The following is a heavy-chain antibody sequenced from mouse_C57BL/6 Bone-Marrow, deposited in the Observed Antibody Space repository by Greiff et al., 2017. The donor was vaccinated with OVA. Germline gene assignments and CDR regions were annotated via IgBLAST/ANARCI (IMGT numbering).Heavy chain of an antibody. J-gene: IGHJ2*01. CDR2: IHPNSGST. V-gene: IGHV1-64*01. CDR1: GYTFTSYW. CDR3: ASPYYYGSSSLDY. Sequence: QVQLQQPGAELVKPGASVKLSCKASGYTFTSYWMHWVKQRPGQGLEWIGMIHPNSGSTNYNEKFKSKATLTVDKSSSTAHMQLSSLTSEDSAVYYCASPYYYGSSSLDYWGQGTTLTVSS. D-gene: IGHD1-1*01.